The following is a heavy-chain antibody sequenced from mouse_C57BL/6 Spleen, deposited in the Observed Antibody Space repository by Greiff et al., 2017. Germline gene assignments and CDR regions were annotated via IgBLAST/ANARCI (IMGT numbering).Heavy chain of an antibody. D-gene: IGHD1-1*01. CDR3: TREFLSSFDY. CDR2: ISSGGDYT. CDR1: GFTFSSYA. V-gene: IGHV5-9-1*02. Sequence: EVKLVESGEGLVKPGGSLKLSCAASGFTFSSYAMSWVRQTPEKRLEWVAYISSGGDYTYYADTVKGRFTISRDNARNTLYLQMSSLKSEDTAMYYCTREFLSSFDYWGQGTTLTVSS. J-gene: IGHJ2*01.